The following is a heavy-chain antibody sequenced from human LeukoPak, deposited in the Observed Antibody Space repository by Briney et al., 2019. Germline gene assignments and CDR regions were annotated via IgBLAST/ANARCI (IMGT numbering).Heavy chain of an antibody. V-gene: IGHV3-23*01. CDR1: GFTFSNYW. CDR2: ISGSGGST. D-gene: IGHD2-15*01. CDR3: AKVKRSGPDAFDI. Sequence: GGSLRLSCAASGFTFSNYWMTWVRQAPGKGLEWVSAISGSGGSTYYADSVKGRFTISRDNSKNTLYLQMNSLRAEDTAVYYCAKVKRSGPDAFDIWGQGTMVTVSS. J-gene: IGHJ3*02.